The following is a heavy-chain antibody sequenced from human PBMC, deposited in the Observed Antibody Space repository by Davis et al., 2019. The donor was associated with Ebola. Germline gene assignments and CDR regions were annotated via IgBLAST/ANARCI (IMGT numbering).Heavy chain of an antibody. CDR2: ISSIGITL. CDR1: GFTFSDYY. CDR3: ARDRAQWFVRPFDFNY. D-gene: IGHD6-19*01. Sequence: GESLKISCPASGFTFSDYYMSCIRQVPGKGLEWVSYISSIGITLYYADSVKGRFTISRDNSKNTLKLHMSSLRAEDTAVYYCARDRAQWFVRPFDFNYWGRGTLVTLSS. J-gene: IGHJ4*02. V-gene: IGHV3-11*01.